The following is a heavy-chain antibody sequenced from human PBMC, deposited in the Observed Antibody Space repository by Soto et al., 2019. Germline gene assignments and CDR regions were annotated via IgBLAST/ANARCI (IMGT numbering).Heavy chain of an antibody. J-gene: IGHJ4*02. D-gene: IGHD5-12*01. CDR1: GDSMSSYY. CDR3: ARDKKVATGAFDS. V-gene: IGHV4-59*01. CDR2: IFHSWST. Sequence: SETLSLTCTVSGDSMSSYYWTWIRQPPGRGLEWIGYIFHSWSTNYSPSLKNRVTMSLDTSKNQFSLRLSSVTAADTAVYYCARDKKVATGAFDSWGQGTLVTVSS.